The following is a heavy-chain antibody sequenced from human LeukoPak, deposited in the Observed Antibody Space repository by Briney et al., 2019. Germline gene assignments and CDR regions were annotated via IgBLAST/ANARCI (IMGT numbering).Heavy chain of an antibody. J-gene: IGHJ5*02. CDR2: IYPGDSNI. Sequence: GESLKISCKGSGYSFMNDWIGWVRQMPGKGLEWIGIIYPGDSNIRYSPSFQGQVTISADKSLSTAYLQWSSLKASDTAMYYYARRLGATKRFDPWGQGTLVTVSS. CDR1: GYSFMNDW. CDR3: ARRLGATKRFDP. V-gene: IGHV5-51*01. D-gene: IGHD1-26*01.